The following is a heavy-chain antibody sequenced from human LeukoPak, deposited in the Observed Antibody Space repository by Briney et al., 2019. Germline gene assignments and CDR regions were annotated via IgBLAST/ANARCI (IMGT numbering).Heavy chain of an antibody. Sequence: GGSLRLSCAASGFTFSNAWMSWVRQAPGKGLEWVGRIKSKTDGRTTDYAAPAKGRFTISRDDSKNTLYLQMNSLKTEDTAVYYCTPPVSTVPYYFDYWGQGTLVTVSS. CDR2: IKSKTDGRTT. CDR3: TPPVSTVPYYFDY. J-gene: IGHJ4*02. V-gene: IGHV3-15*01. CDR1: GFTFSNAW. D-gene: IGHD4-17*01.